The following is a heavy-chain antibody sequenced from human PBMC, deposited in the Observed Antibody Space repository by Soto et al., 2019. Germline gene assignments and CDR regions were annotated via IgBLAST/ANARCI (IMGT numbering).Heavy chain of an antibody. Sequence: QLLVSGGGLVQPGGSLRLSCAASGFTFNNYGMSWVRQAPGKGLEWIGAITGAGGSTYNADSVKGRFSISRDNSKKTVYLQLDSLRVEDTAVYYCAKGHSDSFGNYDYFGMDVWGQGTTVTVSS. CDR1: GFTFNNYG. CDR2: ITGAGGST. D-gene: IGHD4-4*01. CDR3: AKGHSDSFGNYDYFGMDV. V-gene: IGHV3-23*01. J-gene: IGHJ6*02.